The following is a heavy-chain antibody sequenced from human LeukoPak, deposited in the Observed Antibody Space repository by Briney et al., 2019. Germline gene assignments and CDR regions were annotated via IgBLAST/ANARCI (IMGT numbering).Heavy chain of an antibody. V-gene: IGHV1-46*01. CDR1: GYTFTSYY. J-gene: IGHJ4*02. Sequence: GASVKVSSKASGYTFTSYYIHWVRQAPGQGLEWMGIINPSGGSTSYAQKFQGRITMTRDTSTSTVYMELSSLRSEDTAVYYCARDYIGSNALDSWGQGTLVTVSS. D-gene: IGHD1-1*01. CDR2: INPSGGST. CDR3: ARDYIGSNALDS.